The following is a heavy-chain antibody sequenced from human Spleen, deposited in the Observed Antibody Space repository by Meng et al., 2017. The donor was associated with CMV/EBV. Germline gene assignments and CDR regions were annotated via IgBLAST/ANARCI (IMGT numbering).Heavy chain of an antibody. V-gene: IGHV3-66*02. J-gene: IGHJ4*02. D-gene: IGHD3-22*01. CDR1: GFTFSSYS. CDR3: ARGLYDSNGLDFDY. Sequence: GESLKISCAASGFTFSSYSMSWVRQAPGKGLEWVSVIYAGGTTYYADSVRGRFTFSRDDSKSTLYLQMNGLRAEDTGVYYCARGLYDSNGLDFDYWGQGTLVTVSS. CDR2: IYAGGTT.